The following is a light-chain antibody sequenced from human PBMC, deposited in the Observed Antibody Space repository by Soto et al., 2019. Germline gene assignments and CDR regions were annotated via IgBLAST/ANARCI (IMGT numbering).Light chain of an antibody. Sequence: EIVLTQSPATLSLSPGERATLSCRASQSVGSHLTWYQQKPGQPPRLLIYDTFNRATGIPDRFSGRGSGTDFSLTLSSLDPEDVAVYYGQQRSTWPPEFTFGPGTKVDIK. CDR1: QSVGSH. CDR3: QQRSTWPPEFT. J-gene: IGKJ3*01. V-gene: IGKV3-11*01. CDR2: DTF.